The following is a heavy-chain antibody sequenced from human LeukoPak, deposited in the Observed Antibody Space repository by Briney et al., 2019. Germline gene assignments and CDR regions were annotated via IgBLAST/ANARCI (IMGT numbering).Heavy chain of an antibody. CDR2: FYTGGST. CDR3: VTGAGDFDH. CDR1: GGSIGSGTYY. D-gene: IGHD1-14*01. V-gene: IGHV4-61*02. Sequence: SETLSLTCTVSGGSIGSGTYYWTRLRQPAGKGLEWIGRFYTGGSTNYRPSFKSRVTMSVDTSKNQFSLKLASVTAADTAVYYCVTGAGDFDHWGQGTLVIVSS. J-gene: IGHJ4*02.